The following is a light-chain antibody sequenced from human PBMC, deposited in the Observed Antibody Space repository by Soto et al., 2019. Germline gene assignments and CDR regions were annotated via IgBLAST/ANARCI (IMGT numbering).Light chain of an antibody. CDR2: LEGSGGY. CDR3: ETWDSNTRM. CDR1: SGHSSYI. J-gene: IGLJ3*02. Sequence: QSVLTQSSSASASLGSSVKLTCTMSSGHSSYIIAWHQQQPGKAPRYLMKLEGSGGYNKGSGVPDRFSGSSSGADRYLTISNLQFEDEADYYCETWDSNTRMFGGGTKLTVL. V-gene: IGLV4-60*02.